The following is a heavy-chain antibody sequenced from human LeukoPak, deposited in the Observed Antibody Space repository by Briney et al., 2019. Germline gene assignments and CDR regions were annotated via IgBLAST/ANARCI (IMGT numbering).Heavy chain of an antibody. CDR1: GGSISSTSYY. V-gene: IGHV4-39*01. J-gene: IGHJ4*02. Sequence: PSETLSLTCTVSGGSISSTSYYWGWIRQPPGKGLEWIGTIYYSGSTYHNPSLKSRVTISVDTSKNQFSLKLSSVTAADTAVYYCARIPTMTFFDYWGQGTLVTVSS. CDR2: IYYSGST. D-gene: IGHD4-17*01. CDR3: ARIPTMTFFDY.